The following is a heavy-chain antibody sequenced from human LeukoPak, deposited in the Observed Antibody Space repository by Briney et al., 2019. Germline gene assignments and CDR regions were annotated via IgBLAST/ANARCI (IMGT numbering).Heavy chain of an antibody. CDR3: AREQYSSSWFDYYYYYMDV. CDR1: GDSVSSNSAA. CDR2: TYYRSKWYN. J-gene: IGHJ6*03. V-gene: IGHV6-1*01. D-gene: IGHD6-13*01. Sequence: SQTLSLTCAISGDSVSSNSAAWNWIRQSPSRGLEWLVRTYYRSKWYNDYAVSVKSRITINPDTSKNQFSLQLNSVTPEDTAVYYCAREQYSSSWFDYYYYYMDVWGKGTTVTISS.